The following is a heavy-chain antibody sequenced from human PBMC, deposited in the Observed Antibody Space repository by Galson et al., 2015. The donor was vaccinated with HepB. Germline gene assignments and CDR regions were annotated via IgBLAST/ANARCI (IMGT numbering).Heavy chain of an antibody. J-gene: IGHJ5*02. CDR1: GYPFTQHY. CDR3: ATWEMSEP. V-gene: IGHV1-2*02. CDR2: INPNTGDT. D-gene: IGHD1-26*01. Sequence: SVKVSCKASGYPFTQHYLHWVRQVPGQGLEWMGWINPNTGDTNYAPNFQGRVTMTRDTATSTAYLEIIRLRSGDTAVFYCATWEMSEPWGQGTLVTVSS.